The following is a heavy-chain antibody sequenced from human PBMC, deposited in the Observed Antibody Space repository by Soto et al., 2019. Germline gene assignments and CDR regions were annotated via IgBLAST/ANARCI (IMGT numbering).Heavy chain of an antibody. CDR2: IWYDGSNK. D-gene: IGHD3-10*01. CDR1: GFTFSSYG. CDR3: ARTRSGIWFGELLYLDY. Sequence: HPGGSLRLSCAASGFTFSSYGMHWVRQAPGKGLEWVAVIWYDGSNKYYADSVKGRFTISRDNSKNTLYLQMNSLRAEDTAVYYCARTRSGIWFGELLYLDYWGQGTLVTVSS. J-gene: IGHJ4*02. V-gene: IGHV3-33*01.